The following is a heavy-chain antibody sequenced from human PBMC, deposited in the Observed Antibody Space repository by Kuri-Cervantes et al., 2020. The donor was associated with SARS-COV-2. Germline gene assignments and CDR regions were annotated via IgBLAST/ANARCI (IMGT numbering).Heavy chain of an antibody. V-gene: IGHV1-69*13. CDR1: GGTFSSYT. D-gene: IGHD3-10*01. J-gene: IGHJ5*02. CDR3: ATGSVLYRSSVDWFDP. Sequence: SVKVSCKASGGTFSSYTISWVRQAPGQGLEWMGGIIPIFGTANYAQRFEGRVTITADQSTRTVYMEMTRLTLEDTAVYYCATGSVLYRSSVDWFDPWGQGTLVTVSS. CDR2: IIPIFGTA.